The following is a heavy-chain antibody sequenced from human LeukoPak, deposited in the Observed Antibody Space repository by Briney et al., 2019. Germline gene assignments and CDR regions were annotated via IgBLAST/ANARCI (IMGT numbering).Heavy chain of an antibody. Sequence: ASVKVSCKASGYTFTSYGISWVRQAPGQGLEWMGWISAYNGNTNYAQKLQGRVTMTTDTSTSTAYMELRSLRSDDTAVYYCARDSHPRMVYATRCLDYWGQGTLVTVSS. CDR1: GYTFTSYG. CDR3: ARDSHPRMVYATRCLDY. CDR2: ISAYNGNT. V-gene: IGHV1-18*01. J-gene: IGHJ4*02. D-gene: IGHD2-8*01.